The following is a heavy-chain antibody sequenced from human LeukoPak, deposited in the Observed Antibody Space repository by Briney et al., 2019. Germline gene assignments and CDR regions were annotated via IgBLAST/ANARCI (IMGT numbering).Heavy chain of an antibody. CDR2: ISSSSSTI. CDR3: ARINSGSYFA. V-gene: IGHV3-48*04. Sequence: GGSLRLSCTPSVFPFSRYSMNWVRQAPGKGLEWVSYISSSSSTIYYADSVKGRFTISRDNAKNSLYLQMNSLRAEDTAVYYCARINSGSYFAWGQGTLVTVSS. CDR1: VFPFSRYS. D-gene: IGHD1-26*01. J-gene: IGHJ5*02.